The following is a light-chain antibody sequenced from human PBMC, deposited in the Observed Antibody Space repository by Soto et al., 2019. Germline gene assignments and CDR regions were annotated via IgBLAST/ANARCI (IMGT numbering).Light chain of an antibody. J-gene: IGKJ1*01. CDR3: QQYNPYSPWT. CDR1: QSITGW. CDR2: KAS. V-gene: IGKV1-5*03. Sequence: DIQTTQSPPTLSASVGDRVTISCRASQSITGWLAWFQQKPGKAPKLLISKASKLESGVPSRFSGSGSGTDFTLTISGLQPDDFATYYCQQYNPYSPWTFGQGTKVDIK.